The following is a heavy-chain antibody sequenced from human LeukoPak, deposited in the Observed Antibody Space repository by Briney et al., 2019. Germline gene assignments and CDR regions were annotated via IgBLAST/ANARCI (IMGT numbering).Heavy chain of an antibody. CDR2: IYYSGST. Sequence: PSETLSLTCTVSGVSISSISYYWGWIRQPPGTGREWIGNIYYSGSTYYNPSLKSRVTISVDTSKNQFSLKVTSVTAADTAVYYCARHNRVVPPDYWGQGTLVTVSS. D-gene: IGHD2-15*01. CDR3: ARHNRVVPPDY. V-gene: IGHV4-39*01. J-gene: IGHJ4*02. CDR1: GVSISSISYY.